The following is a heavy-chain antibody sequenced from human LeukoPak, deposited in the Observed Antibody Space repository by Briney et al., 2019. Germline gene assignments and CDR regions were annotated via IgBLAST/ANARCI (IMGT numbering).Heavy chain of an antibody. Sequence: ASVKVSCKASGGTFSSYAISWVRQAPGQGLEWMGWISAYNGNTNYAQKLQGRVTMTTDTSTSTAYMELRSLRSDDTAVYYCASLYGGDSTAWFDPWGQGTLVTVSS. CDR1: GGTFSSYA. J-gene: IGHJ5*02. V-gene: IGHV1-18*01. CDR3: ASLYGGDSTAWFDP. D-gene: IGHD2-21*02. CDR2: ISAYNGNT.